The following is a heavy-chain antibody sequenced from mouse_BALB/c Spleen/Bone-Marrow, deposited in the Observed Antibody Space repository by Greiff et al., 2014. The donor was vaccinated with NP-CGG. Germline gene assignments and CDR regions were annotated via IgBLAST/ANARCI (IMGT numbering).Heavy chain of an antibody. CDR3: ARCGNYDGFTY. V-gene: IGHV1-74*04. D-gene: IGHD2-1*01. J-gene: IGHJ3*01. Sequence: VQLQQSGAELVRPGASVKLSCKASGYSFTNYWMNWVKQRPGQGLEWIGMIHPSDSDTRLNQKFKDKATLTVDKSSSTAYMQLSSTTSEDSAVYYCARCGNYDGFTYWGQGTLVTVSA. CDR1: GYSFTNYW. CDR2: IHPSDSDT.